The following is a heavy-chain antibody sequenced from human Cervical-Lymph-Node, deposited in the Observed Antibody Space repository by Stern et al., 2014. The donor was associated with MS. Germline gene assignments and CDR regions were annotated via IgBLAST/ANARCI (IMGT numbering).Heavy chain of an antibody. CDR2: ILPIFATT. CDR1: GGTFSSYA. CDR3: ARGELKEGLVRGMDV. V-gene: IGHV1-69*01. J-gene: IGHJ6*02. Sequence: QVQLVESGAEVKKPGSSVRVSCKASGGTFSSYAISWVRQAPGQGLERMGGILPIFATTNYANNFQGRVTIPADESTSTAYMELSSLRSEDTAVYYCARGELKEGLVRGMDVWGQGTTVTVSS. D-gene: IGHD1-26*01.